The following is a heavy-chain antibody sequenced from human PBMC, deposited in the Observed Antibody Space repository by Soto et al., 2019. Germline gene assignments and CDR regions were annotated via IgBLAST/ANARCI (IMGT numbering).Heavy chain of an antibody. J-gene: IGHJ4*02. V-gene: IGHV3-23*01. Sequence: EVQLLESGGGLVQPGGSLRLSCAASGFTFSSYAMSWVRQAPGKGLEWVSAISGSGGSTYYADSVKGRFTISRDNPKNTMYLQMNSLRAEDTAVYYCAKSPLSSMSDEYYFDCWGQGTLVTVSS. CDR1: GFTFSSYA. D-gene: IGHD3-10*01. CDR3: AKSPLSSMSDEYYFDC. CDR2: ISGSGGST.